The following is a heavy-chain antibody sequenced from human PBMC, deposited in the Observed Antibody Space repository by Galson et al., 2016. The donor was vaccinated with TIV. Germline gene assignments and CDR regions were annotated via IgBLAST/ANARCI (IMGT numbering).Heavy chain of an antibody. CDR1: GFTFSSYA. D-gene: IGHD5/OR15-5a*01. CDR3: VKDVAIVCTIGWYEAY. J-gene: IGHJ4*02. CDR2: ISASGGNT. Sequence: SLRLSCAASGFTFSSYAMSWVRQAPGKGLDWVSGISASGGNTYYADSVKGRFTISRDNSKNTLSLQMNSLRAEDTAVYYCVKDVAIVCTIGWYEAYWGQGTLVTVSS. V-gene: IGHV3-23*01.